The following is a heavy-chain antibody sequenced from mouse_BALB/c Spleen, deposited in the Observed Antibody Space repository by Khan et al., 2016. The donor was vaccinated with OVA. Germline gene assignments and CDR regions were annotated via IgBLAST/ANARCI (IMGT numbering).Heavy chain of an antibody. D-gene: IGHD1-1*01. Sequence: EVELVESGGGLVQPGWSRKLSCAASGFTFNSYGMHWVRQAPEKGLEWVAYIIGDSNTIYYADTVKGRFTISRDNPKNTLFLQRTSLMSEDTSMYYCATSYFYGYYFDYWGPGTTLTVS. V-gene: IGHV5-17*02. J-gene: IGHJ2*01. CDR1: GFTFNSYG. CDR3: ATSYFYGYYFDY. CDR2: IIGDSNTI.